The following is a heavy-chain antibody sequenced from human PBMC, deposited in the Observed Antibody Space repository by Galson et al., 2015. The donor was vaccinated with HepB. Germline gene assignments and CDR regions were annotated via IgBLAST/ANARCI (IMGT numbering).Heavy chain of an antibody. Sequence: LSLTCTVSGGSFSSYYWSWIRQPPGKGLEWIGYIYHSGSTNHNPSLKSRVTISVDTSKNQFSLKLTSVTAADAAVYYCARALTYHDSRGYVFDIWGQGTLVTVSS. J-gene: IGHJ3*02. CDR2: IYHSGST. D-gene: IGHD3-22*01. CDR3: ARALTYHDSRGYVFDI. V-gene: IGHV4-59*01. CDR1: GGSFSSYY.